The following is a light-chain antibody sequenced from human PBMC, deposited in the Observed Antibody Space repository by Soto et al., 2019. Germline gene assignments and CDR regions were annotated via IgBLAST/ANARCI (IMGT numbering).Light chain of an antibody. Sequence: DIVMTQSPDSLAVSLGGRATINCKSSQSILYSSNNKNYLTWYQQKPGQPPKLLIYWASTRESGVPDRFTGSGSGTDFTLTISSLQAEDVAVYYCQQYFSNPRTFGGGTKVEIK. CDR2: WAS. V-gene: IGKV4-1*01. CDR1: QSILYSSNNKNY. J-gene: IGKJ4*01. CDR3: QQYFSNPRT.